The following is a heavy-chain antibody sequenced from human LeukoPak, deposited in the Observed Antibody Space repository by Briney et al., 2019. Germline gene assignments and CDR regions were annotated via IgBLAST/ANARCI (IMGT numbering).Heavy chain of an antibody. Sequence: QPGGSLRLSCAASGFTFSSYAMHWVRQAPGKGLEWVAVISYDGSNKYYADSVKGRFTISRDNSKNTLYLQMNSLRAEDTAVYYCARDLEMATIIGAFDIWGQGTMVTVSS. J-gene: IGHJ3*02. D-gene: IGHD5-24*01. CDR3: ARDLEMATIIGAFDI. V-gene: IGHV3-30*04. CDR2: ISYDGSNK. CDR1: GFTFSSYA.